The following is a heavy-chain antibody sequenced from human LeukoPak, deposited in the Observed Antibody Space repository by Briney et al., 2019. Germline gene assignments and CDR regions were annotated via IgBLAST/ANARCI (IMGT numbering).Heavy chain of an antibody. D-gene: IGHD4-17*01. Sequence: GASVKVSCKASGYSFINYYIHWVRQAPGQGLEWMGIINPSGAGTSFAQKFRGRVTMTRDMSTSTVYMELNSLRSQDTAVYYCARAWEAVAGNYGVVDYWGQGTLVIVSS. CDR3: ARAWEAVAGNYGVVDY. J-gene: IGHJ4*02. V-gene: IGHV1-46*01. CDR1: GYSFINYY. CDR2: INPSGAGT.